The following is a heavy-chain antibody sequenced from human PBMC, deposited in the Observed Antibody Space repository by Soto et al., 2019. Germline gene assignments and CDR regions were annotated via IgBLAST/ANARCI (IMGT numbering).Heavy chain of an antibody. J-gene: IGHJ4*02. CDR3: AKDLYSGSPGADY. Sequence: QVQLVESGGGVVQPGRSLRLSCAASGFTFSSYGMHWVRQAPGKGLEWVAVISYDGSNKYYADSVKGRFTISRDNSKNTLYLQMNSLRAEDTAVYYCAKDLYSGSPGADYWGQGTLVTVSS. CDR2: ISYDGSNK. D-gene: IGHD1-26*01. CDR1: GFTFSSYG. V-gene: IGHV3-30*18.